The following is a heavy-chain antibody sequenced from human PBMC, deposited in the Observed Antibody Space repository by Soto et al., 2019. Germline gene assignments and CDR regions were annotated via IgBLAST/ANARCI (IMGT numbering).Heavy chain of an antibody. CDR3: VVSGPAIRNYFDY. Sequence: QVQLVQSGAEVKKPGSSVKVSCKASGGTFSSYTISWVRQAPGQGLEWMGRIIPILGIANYAQKFQGRVTITADKSTSTAYMELSSLRPEDTAVYYCVVSGPAIRNYFDYWGQGTLVTVSS. D-gene: IGHD5-12*01. CDR1: GGTFSSYT. CDR2: IIPILGIA. J-gene: IGHJ4*02. V-gene: IGHV1-69*02.